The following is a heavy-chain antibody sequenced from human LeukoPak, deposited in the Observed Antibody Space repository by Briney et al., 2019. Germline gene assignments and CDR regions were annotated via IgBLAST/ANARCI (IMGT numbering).Heavy chain of an antibody. CDR1: GFTFSDFD. D-gene: IGHD3-16*01. V-gene: IGHV3-23*01. J-gene: IGHJ4*02. CDR3: ARDARSNYASDYFAH. CDR2: ISAGGSGT. Sequence: PGGSLRLSCAASGFTFSDFDMSWVRRAPGKGLNWVSCISAGGSGTYYADSLKGRFTISRDNSKNTLFLQMNSLRAEDTAVYYCARDARSNYASDYFAHWGQGTLVTVSS.